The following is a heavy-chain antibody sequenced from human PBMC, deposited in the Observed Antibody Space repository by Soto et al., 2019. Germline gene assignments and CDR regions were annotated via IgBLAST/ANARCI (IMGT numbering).Heavy chain of an antibody. D-gene: IGHD5-18*01. V-gene: IGHV2-5*02. CDR3: AHRGNRYGYS. J-gene: IGHJ4*02. CDR1: GFSLSTSGVG. CDR2: IFWDDDK. Sequence: QITLKESGPTLVKPTQTLTLTCTFSGFSLSTSGVGVAWIRQPPGEALEGLAVIFWDDDKSYSPSLKSRLTITRDTSNNQVVLKMTNMYPVDTAPYYCAHRGNRYGYSWGQGTLVTVSS.